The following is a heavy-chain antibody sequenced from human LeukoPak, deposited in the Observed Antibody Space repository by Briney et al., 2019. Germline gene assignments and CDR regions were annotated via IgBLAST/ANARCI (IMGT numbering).Heavy chain of an antibody. CDR3: ARAKYSSSSRWFDP. V-gene: IGHV4-59*01. J-gene: IGHJ5*02. Sequence: SETLSLTCTVSGGSISSCYWSWIRQPPGKGLEWIGYIYYSGSTNYNPSLKSRVTISVDTSKNQFSLKLSSVTAADTAVYYCARAKYSSSSRWFDPWGQGTLVTVSS. CDR2: IYYSGST. D-gene: IGHD6-6*01. CDR1: GGSISSCY.